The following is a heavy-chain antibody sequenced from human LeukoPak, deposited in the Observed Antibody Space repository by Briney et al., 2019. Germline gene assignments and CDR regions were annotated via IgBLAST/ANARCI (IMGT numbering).Heavy chain of an antibody. CDR1: GGSISSSNW. Sequence: PSETLSLTCAVSGGSISSSNWWSWVRQPPGKGLEWIGEIYHSGSTYYNPSLKSRVTISVDTSKNQFSLKLSSVTAADTAVYYCARVTAYYYDSSGYYYFDYWGQGTLVTVSS. V-gene: IGHV4-4*02. CDR2: IYHSGST. J-gene: IGHJ4*02. CDR3: ARVTAYYYDSSGYYYFDY. D-gene: IGHD3-22*01.